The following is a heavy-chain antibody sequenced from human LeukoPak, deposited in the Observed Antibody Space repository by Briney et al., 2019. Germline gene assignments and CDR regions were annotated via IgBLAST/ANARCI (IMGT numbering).Heavy chain of an antibody. CDR3: ATGFVAAAGSKEYYFDY. V-gene: IGHV1-24*01. CDR1: GYTLTELS. J-gene: IGHJ4*02. D-gene: IGHD6-13*01. CDR2: FYPEDGET. Sequence: ASVKVSCKVSGYTLTELSMHWVRQAPGKGLEWMGGFYPEDGETIYAQKFQGRVTMTEDTSTDTAYMELSSLRSEDTAVYYCATGFVAAAGSKEYYFDYWGQGTLVTVSS.